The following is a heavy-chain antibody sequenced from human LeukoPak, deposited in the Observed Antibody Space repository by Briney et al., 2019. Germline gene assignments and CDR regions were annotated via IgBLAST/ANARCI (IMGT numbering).Heavy chain of an antibody. D-gene: IGHD6-19*01. CDR3: ARRASGSGFYYFDY. V-gene: IGHV4-59*08. CDR1: GGSISSYY. J-gene: IGHJ4*02. Sequence: PSETLSLTCTVSGGSISSYYWSWIRQPPGKGLEWIGCIYYSGSANYNPSLKSRVSLSADTSKNQFSLKLNSVTAADTAVYYCARRASGSGFYYFDYWGQGTLVTVSS. CDR2: IYYSGSA.